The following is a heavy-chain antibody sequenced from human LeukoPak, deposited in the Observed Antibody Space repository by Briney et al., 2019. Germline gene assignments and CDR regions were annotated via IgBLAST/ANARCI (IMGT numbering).Heavy chain of an antibody. CDR1: GGYISTYY. Sequence: SETLSLTCTVSGGYISTYYWSWIRQPAGEGLEWLGRIYSSGSANYNPSLKSRLAMSVDTSKNQFSLRLSSVTAADTAVYYCARNKRLGWERADTTFDYWGQGTLVTVSS. V-gene: IGHV4-4*07. CDR2: IYSSGSA. CDR3: ARNKRLGWERADTTFDY. D-gene: IGHD1-26*01. J-gene: IGHJ4*02.